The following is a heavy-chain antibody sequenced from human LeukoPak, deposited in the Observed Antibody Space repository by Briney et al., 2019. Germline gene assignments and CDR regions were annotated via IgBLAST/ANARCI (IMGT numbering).Heavy chain of an antibody. J-gene: IGHJ3*02. CDR1: GGSIGSYF. CDR2: IYYSGTT. V-gene: IGHV4-59*01. Sequence: SETLSLTCTVSGGSIGSYFWSWIRQPPGKGLQWIGFIYYSGTTNYNPSLKSRVTISVDTSKNQFSLKVSSVTAADTSLYYCARSLGATANDAFDMWGQGTTVTVSS. CDR3: ARSLGATANDAFDM. D-gene: IGHD1-26*01.